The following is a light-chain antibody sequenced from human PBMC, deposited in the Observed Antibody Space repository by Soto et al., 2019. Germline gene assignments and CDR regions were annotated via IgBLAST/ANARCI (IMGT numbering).Light chain of an antibody. CDR2: DAS. V-gene: IGKV1-5*01. J-gene: IGKJ4*01. CDR1: QSISSW. Sequence: DIQMTQSPSTLSASVGDRVTITCRASQSISSWLAWYQQKPGKAPKLLIYDASSLESGVPSRFSGSGSGTEFTLTIISLESEDFGLYYCHQYDYWPLTFGGGTKVEMK. CDR3: HQYDYWPLT.